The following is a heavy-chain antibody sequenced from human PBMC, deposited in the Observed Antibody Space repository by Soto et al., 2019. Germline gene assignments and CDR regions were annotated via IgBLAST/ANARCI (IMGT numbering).Heavy chain of an antibody. CDR2: IWYDGSNK. CDR1: GFTFSSYG. V-gene: IGHV3-33*01. CDR3: ARGNYGSGSYYKGRVSFLDY. D-gene: IGHD3-10*01. J-gene: IGHJ4*02. Sequence: GGSLRLSCAASGFTFSSYGMHWVRQAPGKGLEWVAVIWYDGSNKYYADSVKGRFTISRDNSKNTLYLQMNSLRAEDTAVYYCARGNYGSGSYYKGRVSFLDYWGQGTLVTVSS.